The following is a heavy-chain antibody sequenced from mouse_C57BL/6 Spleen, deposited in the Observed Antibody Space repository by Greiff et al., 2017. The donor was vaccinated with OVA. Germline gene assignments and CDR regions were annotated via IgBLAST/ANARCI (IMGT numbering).Heavy chain of an antibody. CDR3: ARGAITTVVADWYFDV. J-gene: IGHJ1*03. CDR2: ILPGSGST. D-gene: IGHD1-1*01. CDR1: GYTFTGYW. V-gene: IGHV1-9*01. Sequence: LVESGAELMQPGASVTLSCKATGYTFTGYWIEWVKQRPGHGLEWIGEILPGSGSTNYNEKFKGKATFTADTSSNTAYMQLSSLTTEDSAIYYCARGAITTVVADWYFDVWGTGTTVTVSS.